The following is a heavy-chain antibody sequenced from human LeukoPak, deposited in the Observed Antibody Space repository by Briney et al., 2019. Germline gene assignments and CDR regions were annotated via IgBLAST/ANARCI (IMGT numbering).Heavy chain of an antibody. D-gene: IGHD2-21*02. Sequence: SETLSLTCTVSGGSISSYYWSWIRQPPGKGLEWIGYIYYSGNTNYNPSLKSRVTISVDTSKNQFSLNLGSVTAADTAVYYCARDRVVVTAIPHYYGMDVWGQGTTVTVSS. CDR2: IYYSGNT. J-gene: IGHJ6*02. CDR1: GGSISSYY. CDR3: ARDRVVVTAIPHYYGMDV. V-gene: IGHV4-59*01.